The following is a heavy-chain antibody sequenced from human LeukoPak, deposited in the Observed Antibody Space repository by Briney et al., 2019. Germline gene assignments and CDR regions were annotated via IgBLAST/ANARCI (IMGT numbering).Heavy chain of an antibody. CDR3: ARSYRGKGSPIDSSSYCFDY. J-gene: IGHJ4*02. V-gene: IGHV4-61*02. D-gene: IGHD3-22*01. CDR2: IYTSGST. CDR1: GGSISSGSYY. Sequence: SQTLSLTCTVSGGSISSGSYYWSWIRQPAGKGLEWIGRIYTSGSTNYNPSLKSRVTISVDTSKNQFSLKLSSVTAADTAVYYCARSYRGKGSPIDSSSYCFDYWGQGTLVTVSS.